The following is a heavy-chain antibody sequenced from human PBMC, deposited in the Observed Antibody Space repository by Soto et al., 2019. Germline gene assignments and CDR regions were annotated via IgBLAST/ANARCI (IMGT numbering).Heavy chain of an antibody. CDR1: GFSFSDHY. Sequence: EVQLVESGGDLVQPGGSLTLACAASGFSFSDHYMEWVRQAPGKGLEWVGRTRHKVENYNTEYAASVKGRFTISRDASTNSLYLQMNSLKPEDTAVYFCVNYIAGTPNWGQGTVVTVSS. D-gene: IGHD2-15*01. CDR3: VNYIAGTPN. J-gene: IGHJ4*02. CDR2: TRHKVENYNT. V-gene: IGHV3-72*01.